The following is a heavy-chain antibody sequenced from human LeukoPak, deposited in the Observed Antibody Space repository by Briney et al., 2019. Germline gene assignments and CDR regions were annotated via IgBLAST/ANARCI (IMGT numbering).Heavy chain of an antibody. V-gene: IGHV3-23*01. CDR2: ISGIGGST. J-gene: IGHJ4*02. Sequence: GGSLRLSCAASGFTFSSYGMSWVRQAPGEGLEWVSCISGIGGSTSYADSVKGRFTISRDNSKNTLYLQMNSLRAEDTAVYYCAKGGRDIVVLPAAINYWGQGTLVTVSS. CDR3: AKGGRDIVVLPAAINY. D-gene: IGHD2-2*01. CDR1: GFTFSSYG.